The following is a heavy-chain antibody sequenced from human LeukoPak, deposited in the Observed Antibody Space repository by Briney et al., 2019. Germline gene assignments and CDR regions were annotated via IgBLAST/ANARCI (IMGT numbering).Heavy chain of an antibody. Sequence: PGGSLRLSCVASGFTFSSYAMHWVRQAPGKGLEWVAVISYDGSNKYYADSVKGRFTISRDNSKNTLYLQMNSLRAEDTAVYYCARQSDSSGRYTALRYYYYGMDVWGQGTTVTVSS. D-gene: IGHD6-19*01. CDR1: GFTFSSYA. V-gene: IGHV3-30-3*01. CDR2: ISYDGSNK. CDR3: ARQSDSSGRYTALRYYYYGMDV. J-gene: IGHJ6*02.